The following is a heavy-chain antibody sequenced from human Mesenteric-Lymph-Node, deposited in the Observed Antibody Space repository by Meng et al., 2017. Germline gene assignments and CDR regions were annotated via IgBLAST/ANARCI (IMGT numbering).Heavy chain of an antibody. CDR1: GDSVGSDNYQ. CDR3: ASLRYCGRSSCRWGGGFDF. J-gene: IGHJ5*01. CDR2: IFYSAYI. D-gene: IGHD2-2*01. V-gene: IGHV4-31*03. Sequence: QVSVPASGPGMVNPSHTLSLPCTVSGDSVGSDNYQWSWFRQRPGEGLEWVGYIFYSAYIYSNPSLNSRVTISVDTSQNQFSLNPMSVTAADTAVYYCASLRYCGRSSCRWGGGFDFWGQGALVTVSS.